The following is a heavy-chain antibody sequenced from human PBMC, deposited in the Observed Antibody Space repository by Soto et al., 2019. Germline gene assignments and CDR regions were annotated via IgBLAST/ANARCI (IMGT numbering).Heavy chain of an antibody. CDR3: ARVTRGYSYGSVYYYYYYGMDV. V-gene: IGHV3-48*02. J-gene: IGHJ6*02. Sequence: GGSLRLSCAASGFTFSSYSMNWVRQAPGKGLEWVSYISSSSSTIYYADSVKGRFTISRDNAKNSLYLQMNSLRDEDTAVYYCARVTRGYSYGSVYYYYYYGMDVWGQGTTVTV. CDR2: ISSSSSTI. D-gene: IGHD5-18*01. CDR1: GFTFSSYS.